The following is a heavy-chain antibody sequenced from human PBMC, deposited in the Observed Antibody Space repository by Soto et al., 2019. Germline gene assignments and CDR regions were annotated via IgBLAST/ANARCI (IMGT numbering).Heavy chain of an antibody. CDR2: IRSKANSYAT. CDR1: GFTFSGSA. CDR3: IAHRPEISSVDY. J-gene: IGHJ4*02. V-gene: IGHV3-73*01. Sequence: GGSLRLSCASSGFTFSGSAMHLVRQASGKGLEWVGRIRSKANSYATAYAASVKGRFTISRDDSKNTAYLQMNSLKTEDTAVYYCIAHRPEISSVDYWGQGTLVTVSS. D-gene: IGHD6-6*01.